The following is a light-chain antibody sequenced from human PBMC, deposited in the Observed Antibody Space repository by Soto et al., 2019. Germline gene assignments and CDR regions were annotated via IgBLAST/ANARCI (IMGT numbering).Light chain of an antibody. J-gene: IGKJ4*01. V-gene: IGKV3-15*01. CDR2: GAS. CDR3: QQYNNWPPLT. CDR1: QSVSSN. Sequence: ENVLTQSPAALSVSPGERATLSCRASQSVSSNLAWYQQNPAQAPRLLIYGASTRAAGVPARFSGSGSGTEFTFTISSLQSEDFAVYYCQQYNNWPPLTFGGGTKVDIK.